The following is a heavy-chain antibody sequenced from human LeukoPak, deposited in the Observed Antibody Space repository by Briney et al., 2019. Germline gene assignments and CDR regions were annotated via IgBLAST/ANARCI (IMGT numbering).Heavy chain of an antibody. CDR1: GFTFSSYS. CDR2: ISSSSSYI. Sequence: GGSLGLSCAASGFTFSSYSMNWVRQAPGKGLEWVSSISSSSSYIYYADSVKGRFTISRDNAKNSLYLQMNSLRAEDTAVYYCAREGGYDILLDYWGQGTLVTVSS. D-gene: IGHD3-9*01. J-gene: IGHJ4*02. CDR3: AREGGYDILLDY. V-gene: IGHV3-21*01.